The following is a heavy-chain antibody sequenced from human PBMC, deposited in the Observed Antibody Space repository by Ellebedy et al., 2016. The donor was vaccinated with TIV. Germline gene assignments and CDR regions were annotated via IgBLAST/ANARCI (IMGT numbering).Heavy chain of an antibody. V-gene: IGHV1-46*01. CDR2: INPSGGST. CDR3: ARASRTTNLNYYYYMDV. Sequence: ASVKVSCXASGYTFTSYYMHWVRQAPGQGLEWMGIINPSGGSTSYAQKFQGRVTMTRDTSTSTVYMELSSLRSEDTAVYYCARASRTTNLNYYYYMDVWGKGTTVTVSS. CDR1: GYTFTSYY. J-gene: IGHJ6*03. D-gene: IGHD1-1*01.